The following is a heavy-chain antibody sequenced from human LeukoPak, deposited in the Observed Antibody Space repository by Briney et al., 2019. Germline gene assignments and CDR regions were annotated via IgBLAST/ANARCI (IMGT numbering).Heavy chain of an antibody. CDR3: AKELLWFGELPPAY. V-gene: IGHV3-23*01. Sequence: SGGSLRLSCAASGFTFSSYAMTWVRQAAGRGLEWVSAISGGGGSAYYADSVKGRFTISRDNSKNTLYLQMNSLRAEDTAVYYCAKELLWFGELPPAYWGQGTLVTVSS. CDR1: GFTFSSYA. D-gene: IGHD3-10*01. CDR2: ISGGGGSA. J-gene: IGHJ4*02.